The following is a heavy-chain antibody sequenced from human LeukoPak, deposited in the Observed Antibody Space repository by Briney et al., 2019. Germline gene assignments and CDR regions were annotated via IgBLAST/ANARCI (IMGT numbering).Heavy chain of an antibody. CDR2: IKSDGSQK. V-gene: IGHV3-7*03. Sequence: PGGSRRLSCAASEFMFSSFWMSWVRQAPGKGLEWVANIKSDGSQKNYVDSVEGRFTISRDNAKNSLYLQMDSLRVDDTAAYYCARGFYYYGLDVWGQGTTVTVSS. CDR3: ARGFYYYGLDV. CDR1: EFMFSSFW. J-gene: IGHJ6*02.